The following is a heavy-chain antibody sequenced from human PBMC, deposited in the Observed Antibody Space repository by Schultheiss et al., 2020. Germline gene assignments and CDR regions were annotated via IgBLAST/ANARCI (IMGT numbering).Heavy chain of an antibody. Sequence: GGSLRLSCAASGFTFSSYAMSWVRQAPGKGLEWVAVISYDGSNKYYADSVKGRFTISRDNAKNSLYLQMNSLRDEDTAVYYCARDLGYYYYGMDVWGQGTTVTVSS. CDR1: GFTFSSYA. V-gene: IGHV3-30*03. CDR2: ISYDGSNK. CDR3: ARDLGYYYYGMDV. J-gene: IGHJ6*02.